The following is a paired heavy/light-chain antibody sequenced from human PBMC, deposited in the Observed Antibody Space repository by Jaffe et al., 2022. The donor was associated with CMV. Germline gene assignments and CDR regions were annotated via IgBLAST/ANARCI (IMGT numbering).Heavy chain of an antibody. CDR2: ISSSSSTI. D-gene: IGHD4-17*01. V-gene: IGHV3-48*02. Sequence: EVQLVESGGGLVQPGGSLRLSCAASGFTFSSYSMNWVRQAPGKGLEWVSYISSSSSTIYYADSVKGRFTISRDNAKNSLYLQMNSLRDEDTAVYYCARDRQFKVTTVTSYYYYGMDVWGQGTTVTVSS. CDR1: GFTFSSYS. CDR3: ARDRQFKVTTVTSYYYYGMDV. J-gene: IGHJ6*02.
Light chain of an antibody. CDR1: QSISSY. CDR3: QQSYIYPYT. Sequence: DIQMTQSPSSLSASVGDRVTITCRASQSISSYLNWYQQKPGKAPKLLIYAASSLQSGVPSRFSGSGSGTDFTLTISSLQPEDFATYYCQQSYIYPYTFGGGTKVEIK. V-gene: IGKV1-39*01. CDR2: AAS. J-gene: IGKJ4*01.